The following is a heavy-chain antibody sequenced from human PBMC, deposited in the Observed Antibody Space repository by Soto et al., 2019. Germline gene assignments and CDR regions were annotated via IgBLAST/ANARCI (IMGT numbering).Heavy chain of an antibody. CDR3: ARHEGDSSSWYSSRGYFDY. Sequence: SETLSLTCTVSGGSISSYYWSWIRQPPGKGLEWIGYIYYSGSTNYNPSLKSRVTISVDTSKNQFSLKLSSVTAADTAVYYCARHEGDSSSWYSSRGYFDYWGQGTLVTVSS. CDR1: GGSISSYY. D-gene: IGHD6-13*01. CDR2: IYYSGST. V-gene: IGHV4-59*08. J-gene: IGHJ4*02.